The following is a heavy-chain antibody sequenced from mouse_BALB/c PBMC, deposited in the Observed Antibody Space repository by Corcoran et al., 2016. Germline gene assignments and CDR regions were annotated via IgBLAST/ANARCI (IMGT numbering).Heavy chain of an antibody. CDR2: ISCYNGAT. CDR3: ARDYGSSSLYYFDY. Sequence: LVKTGASVKISCKASGYSFTGYYMHWVKQSHGKSLEWIGYISCYNGATSYNQKFKGKATFTVDTSSSTAYMQFNSLTSEDSAVYYCARDYGSSSLYYFDYWVQGTTLTVSS. D-gene: IGHD1-1*01. V-gene: IGHV1S34*01. CDR1: GYSFTGYY. J-gene: IGHJ2*01.